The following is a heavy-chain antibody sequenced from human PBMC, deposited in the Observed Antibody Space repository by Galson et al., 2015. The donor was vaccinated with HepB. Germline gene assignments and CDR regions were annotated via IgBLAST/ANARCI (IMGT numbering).Heavy chain of an antibody. CDR3: ARDPKSYEWFGAPGAAYFDY. J-gene: IGHJ4*02. CDR2: ISAYNGNT. D-gene: IGHD3-10*01. CDR1: GYTFTSYG. Sequence: SVKVSCKASGYTFTSYGISWVRQAPGQGLEWMGWISAYNGNTNYAQKLQGRVTMTTDTSTSTAYMELRSLRSDDTAVYYCARDPKSYEWFGAPGAAYFDYWGQGTLVTVSS. V-gene: IGHV1-18*01.